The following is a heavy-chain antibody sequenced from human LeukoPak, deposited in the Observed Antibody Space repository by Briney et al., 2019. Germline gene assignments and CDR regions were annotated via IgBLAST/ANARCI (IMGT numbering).Heavy chain of an antibody. J-gene: IGHJ4*02. CDR2: ISSNGGST. V-gene: IGHV3-64D*09. CDR1: GFTFSSYA. CDR3: VKGYCSSISCYGDY. Sequence: GGSLRLSCSASGFTFSSYAMHWVRQAPGKGLEYVSSISSNGGSTYYADSVKGRVTISRDNSKNTLYLQMSSLRAEDTAVYYCVKGYCSSISCYGDYCGQGTLVTFSS. D-gene: IGHD2-2*01.